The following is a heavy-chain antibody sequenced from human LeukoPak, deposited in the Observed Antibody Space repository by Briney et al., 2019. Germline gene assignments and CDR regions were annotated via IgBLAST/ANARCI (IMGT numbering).Heavy chain of an antibody. CDR1: GFTFSSYA. J-gene: IGHJ3*02. D-gene: IGHD1-26*01. CDR3: ASCLSIVGASMNVFDI. CDR2: ISGSGGST. Sequence: GGSLRLSCAASGFTFSSYAMSWVRQAPGKGLEWVSAISGSGGSTYYADSVKGRFTISRDNSKNTLYLQMKSLRAEDAAVYYCASCLSIVGASMNVFDIWGQGTMVTVSS. V-gene: IGHV3-23*01.